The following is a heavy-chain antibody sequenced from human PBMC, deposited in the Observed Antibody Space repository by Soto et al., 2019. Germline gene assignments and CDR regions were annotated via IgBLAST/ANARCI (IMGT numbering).Heavy chain of an antibody. CDR3: ARHGGYCSSTSCYAEITYYYYGMDV. J-gene: IGHJ6*02. D-gene: IGHD2-2*01. CDR1: GYSFTSYW. V-gene: IGHV5-51*01. CDR2: IYPGDSDT. Sequence: GESLKISCKGSGYSFTSYWIGWVRQMPGKGLEWMGIIYPGDSDTRYSPSFQGQVTISADKSISTAYLQWSSLKASDTAMYYCARHGGYCSSTSCYAEITYYYYGMDVWGQGTTVTASS.